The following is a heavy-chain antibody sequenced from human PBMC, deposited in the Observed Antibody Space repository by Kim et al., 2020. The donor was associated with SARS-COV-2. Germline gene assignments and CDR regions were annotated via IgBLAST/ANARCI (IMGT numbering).Heavy chain of an antibody. CDR3: AGGVGATISR. J-gene: IGHJ4*02. CDR1: GVSIRTYF. Sequence: SETLSLTCTVSGVSIRTYFWNWIRQPPGKGLEYLGYIYHTGITKYNPSLKSRVSMSLDTSNNQFSLNLNSVTAADTAVYYCAGGVGATISRWAQGILVT. D-gene: IGHD1-26*01. V-gene: IGHV4-59*13. CDR2: IYHTGIT.